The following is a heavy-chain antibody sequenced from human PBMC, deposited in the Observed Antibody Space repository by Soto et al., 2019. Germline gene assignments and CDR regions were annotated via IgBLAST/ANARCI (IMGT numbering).Heavy chain of an antibody. V-gene: IGHV3-21*01. D-gene: IGHD4-17*01. J-gene: IGHJ4*02. CDR1: GFTFSSYS. CDR2: ISSSSYI. Sequence: PGGSLRLSCAASGFTFSSYSMNWVRQAPGKGLEWVSSISSSSYIYYADSVKGRFTISRDNAKNSLYLQMNSLRAEDTAVYYCARGPTTVTHFDYWGQGTLVTVSS. CDR3: ARGPTTVTHFDY.